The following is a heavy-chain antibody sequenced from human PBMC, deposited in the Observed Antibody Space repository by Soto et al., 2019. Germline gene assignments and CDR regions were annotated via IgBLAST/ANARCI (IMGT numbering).Heavy chain of an antibody. V-gene: IGHV3-7*01. Sequence: GGSLRLSCAASGFTFSSYWMSWVRQAPGKGLEWVANIKQDGSEKCYVDSVKGRFTISRDNAKNSLYLQMSSLRAEDTAVYYCARDRTPPPATSAFDIWGQGTMVTVSS. CDR3: ARDRTPPPATSAFDI. CDR2: IKQDGSEK. J-gene: IGHJ3*02. D-gene: IGHD2-15*01. CDR1: GFTFSSYW.